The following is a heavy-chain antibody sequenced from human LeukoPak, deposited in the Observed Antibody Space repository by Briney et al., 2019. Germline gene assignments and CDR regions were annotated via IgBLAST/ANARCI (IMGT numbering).Heavy chain of an antibody. CDR2: IYHSGST. V-gene: IGHV4-38-2*01. CDR1: GYSISSGYY. Sequence: SETLSLTCAVSGYSISSGYYWGWIRQPPGKGLEWIGSIYHSGSTYYNPSLKSRVTISVDTSKNQFSLKLSPVTAADTAVYYCARSYYDSSGYRLAAFDIWGQGTMVTVSS. D-gene: IGHD3-22*01. J-gene: IGHJ3*02. CDR3: ARSYYDSSGYRLAAFDI.